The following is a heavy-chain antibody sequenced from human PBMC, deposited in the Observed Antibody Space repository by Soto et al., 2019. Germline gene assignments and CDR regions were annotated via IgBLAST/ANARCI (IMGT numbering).Heavy chain of an antibody. CDR3: ALLGTRGGLLNRLAP. Sequence: GGSLRLSCAASGFTFSSYSMNWVRQAPGKGLEWVSYISSSSSTIYYADSVKGRFTISRDNAKNSLYLQMNSLRDEDTAVCYCALLGTRGGLLNRLAPCGQGSLVPGSS. CDR1: GFTFSSYS. J-gene: IGHJ5*02. CDR2: ISSSSSTI. V-gene: IGHV3-48*02. D-gene: IGHD3-10*01.